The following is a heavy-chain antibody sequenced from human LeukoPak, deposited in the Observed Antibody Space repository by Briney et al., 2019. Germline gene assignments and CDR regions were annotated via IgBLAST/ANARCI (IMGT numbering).Heavy chain of an antibody. D-gene: IGHD6-19*01. CDR3: ARQRRIGGAVAGRIRAWFDP. J-gene: IGHJ5*02. Sequence: SETLSLTCAVYGGSFSGYYWSWIRQPPGKGLEWIGEINHSGSTNYNPSLKSRVTISVDTSKNQFSLKLSSVTAADTAVYYCARQRRIGGAVAGRIRAWFDPWGQGTLVTVSS. CDR1: GGSFSGYY. V-gene: IGHV4-34*01. CDR2: INHSGST.